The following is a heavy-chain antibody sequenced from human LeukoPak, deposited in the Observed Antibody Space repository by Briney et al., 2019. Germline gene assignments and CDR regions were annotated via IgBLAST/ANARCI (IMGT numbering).Heavy chain of an antibody. V-gene: IGHV3-9*01. CDR3: AKGSIAAAAYNWFDP. CDR2: ISWNSGNI. J-gene: IGHJ5*02. CDR1: GFTFDDYA. Sequence: PGGSLRLSCAASGFTFDDYAMYWVRQAPGKGLEWVSGISWNSGNIGYADSVKGRFTISRDNAINSLYLQMNSLRAEDTALYYCAKGSIAAAAYNWFDPWGQGTLVTVSS. D-gene: IGHD6-13*01.